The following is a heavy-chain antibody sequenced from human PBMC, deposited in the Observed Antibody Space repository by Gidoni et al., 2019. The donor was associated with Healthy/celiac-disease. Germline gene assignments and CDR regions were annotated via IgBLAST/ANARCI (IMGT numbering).Heavy chain of an antibody. D-gene: IGHD2-15*01. V-gene: IGHV1-2*06. J-gene: IGHJ3*02. CDR3: VKLGVVLAAEAFDI. Sequence: QVQLVPSGAKVKKPGASVQVSCKASGYPTTSYYIHWVRQAPGQGHEWMVRINPNSGGTNYAQKFQGRATMTRDTSISTAYMELSRLRSDDTSVYYCVKLGVVLAAEAFDIWGQVTMVTVSS. CDR1: GYPTTSYY. CDR2: INPNSGGT.